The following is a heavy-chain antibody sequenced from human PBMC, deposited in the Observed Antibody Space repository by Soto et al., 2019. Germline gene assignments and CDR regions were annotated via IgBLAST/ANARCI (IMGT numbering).Heavy chain of an antibody. Sequence: SETLSLTCAVYGGSFSGYYWNWIRQPPGQGLEWIGEIYRTGSTNYNPSLKSRVTISLDKSENQFSLKVTSLTAADTAVYYCASRDPGTSVDYWGQGTLVTVS. D-gene: IGHD1-7*01. J-gene: IGHJ4*02. CDR3: ASRDPGTSVDY. V-gene: IGHV4-34*01. CDR2: IYRTGST. CDR1: GGSFSGYY.